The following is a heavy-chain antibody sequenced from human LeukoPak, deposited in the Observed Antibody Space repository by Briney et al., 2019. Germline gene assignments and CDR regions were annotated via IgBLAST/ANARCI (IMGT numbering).Heavy chain of an antibody. CDR2: IRYDGSNK. CDR1: GFTFSTYG. CDR3: AKDIPRWWAFDY. V-gene: IGHV3-30*02. J-gene: IGHJ4*02. D-gene: IGHD2-15*01. Sequence: GGSLRLSCAASGFTFSTYGIHWVRQAPGKGLEWVAFIRYDGSNKYYADSVKGRFTISRDNSKNTLYLQMNSLRAEDTAVYYCAKDIPRWWAFDYWGQGTLVTVSS.